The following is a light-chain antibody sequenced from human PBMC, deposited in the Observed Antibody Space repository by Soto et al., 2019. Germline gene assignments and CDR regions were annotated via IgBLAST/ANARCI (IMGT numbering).Light chain of an antibody. CDR3: QQYSSDST. CDR1: QSINNW. CDR2: RAS. Sequence: DIQMTQSPSTLSASVGDRVTITCRASQSINNWLAWYQQKPGKAPKLLIYRASSLENGVPSRFSGRGSGTDFIFTSTSLQPDDFATYYCQQYSSDSTFGQGTKVEIK. V-gene: IGKV1-5*03. J-gene: IGKJ1*01.